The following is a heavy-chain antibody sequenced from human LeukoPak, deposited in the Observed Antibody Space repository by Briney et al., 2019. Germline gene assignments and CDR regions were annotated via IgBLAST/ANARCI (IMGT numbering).Heavy chain of an antibody. V-gene: IGHV3-21*01. D-gene: IGHD3-9*01. CDR1: GFTFNTFN. Sequence: GGSLRLSCASSGFTFNTFNMNWFRQAPGKGLEWVSSINSGGDYKYYADSVKRRFTTSRDNAKNSLSLQLNTLRVEDTAIYYCARGHYDVLASSYKWTPDYWGQGTLVTVSS. CDR3: ARGHYDVLASSYKWTPDY. J-gene: IGHJ4*02. CDR2: INSGGDYK.